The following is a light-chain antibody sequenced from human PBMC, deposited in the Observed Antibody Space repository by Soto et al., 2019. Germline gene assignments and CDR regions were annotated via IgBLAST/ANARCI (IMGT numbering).Light chain of an antibody. CDR2: EVS. V-gene: IGLV2-23*02. CDR1: SSDVGSYNL. J-gene: IGLJ2*01. CDR3: CSYAGSSTVV. Sequence: QSVLTQPASVSGSPGQSITISCTGTSSDVGSYNLVSWYQQHPGKAPKLMIYEVSKRPSGVSNRFSGSKSGNTASLTISGLQAEDEADYYCCSYAGSSTVVVGGGTKLTAL.